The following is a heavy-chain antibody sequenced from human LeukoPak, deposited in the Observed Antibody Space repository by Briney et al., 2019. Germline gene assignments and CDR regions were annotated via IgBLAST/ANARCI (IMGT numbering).Heavy chain of an antibody. CDR3: ARPLVGDALDY. V-gene: IGHV3-30*03. CDR1: GFTFSSYG. CDR2: ISYDGSNK. J-gene: IGHJ4*02. Sequence: GRSLRLSCAASGFTFSSYGMHWVRQAPGKGLEWVAVISYDGSNKYYADSVKGRFTISRDNSKNTLYLQMNSLRAEDTAVYYCARPLVGDALDYWGQGTLVTVSS. D-gene: IGHD1-26*01.